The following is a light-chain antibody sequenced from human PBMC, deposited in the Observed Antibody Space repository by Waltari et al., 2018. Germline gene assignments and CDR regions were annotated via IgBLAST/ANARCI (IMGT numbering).Light chain of an antibody. V-gene: IGKV3-15*01. J-gene: IGKJ1*01. CDR2: DAS. CDR1: QSVSRN. Sequence: EIVMTQSPATLSVSPGERATLSCRASQSVSRNLAWYQQKPGQAPRLLLYDASTRAPGIPARFSGSGSGTDFTLNISSLEAEYFAIYYCQHYDNLPWTFGPGTKVEIK. CDR3: QHYDNLPWT.